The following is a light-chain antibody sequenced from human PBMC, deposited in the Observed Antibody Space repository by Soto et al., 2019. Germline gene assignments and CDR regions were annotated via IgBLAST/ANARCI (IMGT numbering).Light chain of an antibody. CDR1: QDITNY. CDR2: DAS. Sequence: DIQVTQSPSSLSASIGDKVTITCQANQDITNYLNWYQQKPGKAPKLLIYDASNLQTGVPSRFSGSGSGTDFTLTISSLQPEDFGTYYXQXXDNVQVTFXQGTRLEMK. CDR3: QXXDNVQVT. V-gene: IGKV1-33*01. J-gene: IGKJ5*01.